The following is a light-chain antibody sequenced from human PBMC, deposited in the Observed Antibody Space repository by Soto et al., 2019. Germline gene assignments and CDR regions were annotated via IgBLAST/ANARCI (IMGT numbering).Light chain of an antibody. V-gene: IGKV3-15*01. J-gene: IGKJ4*01. CDR3: QQYNNWPLT. CDR1: QSVSDN. CDR2: GAS. Sequence: ERVMTQSPGTLSVSPGERVTLSCRASQSVSDNLAWYQQKPGQAPRLLVYGASTRATGIPARFSGSGSGTEFTLTISSLQSEDFAVYYCQQYNNWPLTFGGGTKVEIK.